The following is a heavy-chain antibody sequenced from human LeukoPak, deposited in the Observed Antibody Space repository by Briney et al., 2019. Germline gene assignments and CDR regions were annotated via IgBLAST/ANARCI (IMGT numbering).Heavy chain of an antibody. J-gene: IGHJ4*02. D-gene: IGHD6-19*01. CDR1: GGSISSYY. Sequence: SETLSLTCTVSGGSISSYYWGWIRQPPGKGLEWIGYIYYSGSTNYNPSLKSRVTISVDTSKNQFSLKLSSVTAADTAVYYCAKDAGLFAYSSGWIFDYWGQGTLVTVSS. CDR2: IYYSGST. V-gene: IGHV4-59*01. CDR3: AKDAGLFAYSSGWIFDY.